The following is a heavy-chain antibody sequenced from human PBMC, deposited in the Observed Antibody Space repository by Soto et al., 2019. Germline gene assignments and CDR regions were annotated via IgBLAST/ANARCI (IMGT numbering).Heavy chain of an antibody. CDR1: GGTFSSYA. D-gene: IGHD3-10*01. CDR2: IIPIFGTA. CDR3: ARDGSGSYYNVYFDY. J-gene: IGHJ4*02. Sequence: SVKVSCKASGGTFSSYAISWVRQAPGQGLEWMGGIIPIFGTANYAQKFQGRVTITADESTSTAYMELSSLRSEDTAVYYCARDGSGSYYNVYFDYWGQGALVTVSS. V-gene: IGHV1-69*13.